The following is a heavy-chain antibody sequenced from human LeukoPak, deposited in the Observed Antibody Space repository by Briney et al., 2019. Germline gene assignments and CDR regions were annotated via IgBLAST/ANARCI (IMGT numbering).Heavy chain of an antibody. J-gene: IGHJ6*04. CDR1: GGSFSGYY. CDR3: ARGRVDILTGRDYYYYGMDV. CDR2: INHSGST. V-gene: IGHV4-34*01. D-gene: IGHD3-9*01. Sequence: SETLSLTCAVYGGSFSGYYWSWIRQPPGKGLEWIGEINHSGSTNYNPSLKSRVTISVDTSKNQFSLKLSSVTAADTAVYYCARGRVDILTGRDYYYYGMDVWAKGPRSPSPQ.